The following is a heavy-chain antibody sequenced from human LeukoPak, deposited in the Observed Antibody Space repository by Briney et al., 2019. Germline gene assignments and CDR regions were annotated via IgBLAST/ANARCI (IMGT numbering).Heavy chain of an antibody. CDR1: GFTFSSYA. D-gene: IGHD2-2*01. CDR3: AKRGYCSSTSCYSPYYYYGMDV. Sequence: GGSLRLSCAASGFTFSSYAMSWVRQAPGKGLEWVSAISGSGGSTYYADSVKGRFTIPRDNSKNTLYLQMNSLRAEDTAVYYCAKRGYCSSTSCYSPYYYYGMDVWGQGTTVTVSS. J-gene: IGHJ6*02. V-gene: IGHV3-23*01. CDR2: ISGSGGST.